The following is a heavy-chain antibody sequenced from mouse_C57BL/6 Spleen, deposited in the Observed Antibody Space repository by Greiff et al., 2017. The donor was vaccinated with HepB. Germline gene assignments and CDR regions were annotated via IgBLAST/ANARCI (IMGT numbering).Heavy chain of an antibody. CDR2: INPSTGGT. V-gene: IGHV1-42*01. CDR3: ARLDYYGSSYLYYYAMDY. CDR1: GYSFTGYY. D-gene: IGHD1-1*01. Sequence: EVQLQQSGPELVKPGASVKISCKASGYSFTGYYMNWVKQSPEKSLEWIGEINPSTGGTTYNQKFKAKATLTVDKSSSTAYMQLKSLTSEDSAVYYCARLDYYGSSYLYYYAMDYWGQGTSVTVSS. J-gene: IGHJ4*01.